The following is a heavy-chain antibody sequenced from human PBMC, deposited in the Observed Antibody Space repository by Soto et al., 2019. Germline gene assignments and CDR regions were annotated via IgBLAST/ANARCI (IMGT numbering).Heavy chain of an antibody. D-gene: IGHD6-19*01. Sequence: GGSLRLSCAASGFTFSSYGMHWVRQAPGKGLEWVAVISYDGSNKYYADSVKGRFTISRDNSKNTLYLQMNSLRAEDTAVYYCAISRGHTASHIDPGYSSGWSFDYWGQGTLVTVSS. V-gene: IGHV3-30*03. CDR3: AISRGHTASHIDPGYSSGWSFDY. J-gene: IGHJ4*02. CDR1: GFTFSSYG. CDR2: ISYDGSNK.